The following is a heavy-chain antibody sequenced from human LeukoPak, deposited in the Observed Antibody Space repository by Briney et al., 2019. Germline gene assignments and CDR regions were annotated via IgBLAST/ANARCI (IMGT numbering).Heavy chain of an antibody. V-gene: IGHV4-59*01. Sequence: SEALSPTCTVSGGSISSYYWSWIRQPPGKGLEWIGYIYYSGSTNYNPSLKSRVTISVDTSKNQFSLKLSSVTAADTAVYYCARHSWFGRAGWFDPWGQGTLVTVSS. CDR2: IYYSGST. CDR1: GGSISSYY. D-gene: IGHD3-10*01. CDR3: ARHSWFGRAGWFDP. J-gene: IGHJ5*02.